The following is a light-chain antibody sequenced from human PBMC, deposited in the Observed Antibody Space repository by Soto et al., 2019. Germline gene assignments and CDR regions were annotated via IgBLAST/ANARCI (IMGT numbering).Light chain of an antibody. Sequence: ELVLPQSPGTLSLSPGEGATLSGRASQSVSSSYLAWYQQKPGQAPRLLIYGASNRATGIPDRFSGSGSGTDFTLTISRLEPEDFAVYYCQQYGSSGTVGQGTKVDIK. J-gene: IGKJ1*01. CDR1: QSVSSSY. CDR2: GAS. V-gene: IGKV3-20*01. CDR3: QQYGSSGT.